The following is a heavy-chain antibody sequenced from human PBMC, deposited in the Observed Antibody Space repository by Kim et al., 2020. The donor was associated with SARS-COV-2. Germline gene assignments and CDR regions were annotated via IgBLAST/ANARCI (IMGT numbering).Heavy chain of an antibody. J-gene: IGHJ6*03. Sequence: ASVKVSCKASGYTFTSYAMNWVRQAPGQGLEWMGWINTNTGNPTYAQGFTGRFVFSLDTSVSTAYLQISSLKAEDTAVYYCARDLPVYYDILTEVRHMDVWGKGTTVTVSS. V-gene: IGHV7-4-1*02. CDR1: GYTFTSYA. D-gene: IGHD3-9*01. CDR3: ARDLPVYYDILTEVRHMDV. CDR2: INTNTGNP.